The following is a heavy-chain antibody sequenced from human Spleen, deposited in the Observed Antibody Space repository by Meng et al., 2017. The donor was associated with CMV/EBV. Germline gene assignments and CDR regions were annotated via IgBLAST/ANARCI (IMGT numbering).Heavy chain of an antibody. J-gene: IGHJ6*02. Sequence: GGSLRLSCAASGFSFSSYALHWVRHAPGKGLEWLALISYDGTNKYYADSVKGRFTISRDNSENTLYLQMNSLRVEDTAVYYCAKGVLHYYYAMDVWGQGTTVTVSS. CDR3: AKGVLHYYYAMDV. CDR2: ISYDGTNK. D-gene: IGHD2-8*01. V-gene: IGHV3-30*04. CDR1: GFSFSSYA.